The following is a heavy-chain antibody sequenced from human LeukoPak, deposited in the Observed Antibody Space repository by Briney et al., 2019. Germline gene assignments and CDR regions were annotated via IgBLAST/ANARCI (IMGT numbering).Heavy chain of an antibody. Sequence: ASVKVSCKASGYTFTSYGISWVRQAPGQGLEWMGWISAYNGNTNYAQKLQGRVTMTTDTSTSTAYMELRSLRSDDTAVYYRARAIAAAVNDYWGQRTLVTVSS. CDR3: ARAIAAAVNDY. CDR2: ISAYNGNT. CDR1: GYTFTSYG. V-gene: IGHV1-18*01. D-gene: IGHD6-13*01. J-gene: IGHJ4*02.